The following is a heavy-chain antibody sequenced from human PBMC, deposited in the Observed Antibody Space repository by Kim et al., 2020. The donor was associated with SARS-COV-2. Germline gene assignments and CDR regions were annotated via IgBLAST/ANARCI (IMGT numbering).Heavy chain of an antibody. Sequence: GGSLRLSCAASGFTFSSYGMHWVRQAPGKGLEWVAVIWYDGSNKYYADSVKGRFTISRDNSKNTLYLQMNSLRAEDTAVYYCAKEVNGQYGSGSYYPYGMDVWGQGTTVTVSS. V-gene: IGHV3-33*06. CDR3: AKEVNGQYGSGSYYPYGMDV. J-gene: IGHJ6*02. CDR1: GFTFSSYG. CDR2: IWYDGSNK. D-gene: IGHD3-10*01.